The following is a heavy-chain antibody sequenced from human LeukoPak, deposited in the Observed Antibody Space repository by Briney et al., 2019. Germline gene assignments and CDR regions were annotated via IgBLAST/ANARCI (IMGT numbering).Heavy chain of an antibody. CDR2: INHSGST. CDR3: ARAGYSYGLFRAYYGMDV. CDR1: GGSFSGYY. Sequence: SETLSLTCAVYGGSFSGYYGSWIRQPPGKGLEWIGEINHSGSTNYNPSLKSRVTISVDTSKNQFSLKLSSVTAADTAVYYCARAGYSYGLFRAYYGMDVWGQGTTVTVSS. J-gene: IGHJ6*02. V-gene: IGHV4-34*01. D-gene: IGHD5-18*01.